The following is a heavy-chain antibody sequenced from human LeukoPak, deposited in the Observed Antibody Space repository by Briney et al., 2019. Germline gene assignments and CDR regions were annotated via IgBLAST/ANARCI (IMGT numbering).Heavy chain of an antibody. V-gene: IGHV1-2*02. CDR3: AREFLGGKGCLDP. Sequence: ASVKVSYKASGYTFTDYDIYWVRQAPGQGLEYMGWLNPNSGGTNYAQKFQGRVTMARDTSISTAYMELSRLRSDDTAIYYCAREFLGGKGCLDPWGQGTLVTVSS. J-gene: IGHJ5*02. CDR1: GYTFTDYD. D-gene: IGHD3-16*01. CDR2: LNPNSGGT.